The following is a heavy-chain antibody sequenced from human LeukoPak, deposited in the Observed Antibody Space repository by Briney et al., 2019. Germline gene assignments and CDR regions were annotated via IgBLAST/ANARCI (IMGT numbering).Heavy chain of an antibody. D-gene: IGHD3-22*01. J-gene: IGHJ3*02. Sequence: GASVKVSCKASGYTFTGYYMHWVRQAPGQGLEWMGWINPNSGGTNYAQKFQGRVTMTRDTSISTAYMELSRLRSDDTAVYYCARDRDVRSGYYYAFDIWGQGTMVTGSA. V-gene: IGHV1-2*02. CDR3: ARDRDVRSGYYYAFDI. CDR1: GYTFTGYY. CDR2: INPNSGGT.